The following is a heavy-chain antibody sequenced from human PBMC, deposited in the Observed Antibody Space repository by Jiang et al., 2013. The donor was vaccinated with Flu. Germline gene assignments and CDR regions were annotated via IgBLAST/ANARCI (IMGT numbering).Heavy chain of an antibody. CDR3: ARGVENAEYFKN. V-gene: IGHV4-31*03. CDR2: IYNTGTT. CDR1: GAPISSGGYN. D-gene: IGHD1-1*01. Sequence: GPGLVKPLQTLSLTCSVSGAPISSGGYNWAWIRQQPGTGLQWIGYIYNTGTTYYNRSLKSRVTISVDTSKNQFSLKMTSMTTADTGIYYCARGVENAEYFKNWGQGTLVTVSS. J-gene: IGHJ1*01.